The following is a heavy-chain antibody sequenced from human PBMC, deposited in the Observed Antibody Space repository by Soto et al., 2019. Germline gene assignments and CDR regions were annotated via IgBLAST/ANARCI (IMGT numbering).Heavy chain of an antibody. CDR2: IGTAGDT. CDR3: ARSYHLGYCSGGSCPDAFDI. D-gene: IGHD2-15*01. Sequence: EVQLVESGGGLVQPGGSLRLSCAASGFTFSSYDMRWVRQATGKGLEWVSAIGTAGDTYYPGSVKGRFTISRENAKNSLYLQMNSLRAGDTAVYYCARSYHLGYCSGGSCPDAFDIWGQGTMVTVSS. V-gene: IGHV3-13*01. J-gene: IGHJ3*02. CDR1: GFTFSSYD.